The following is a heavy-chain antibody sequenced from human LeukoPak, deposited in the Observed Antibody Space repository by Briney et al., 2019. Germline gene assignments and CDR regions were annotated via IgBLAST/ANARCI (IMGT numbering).Heavy chain of an antibody. CDR2: IIPIFGTA. V-gene: IGHV1-69*13. D-gene: IGHD3-3*01. CDR1: GGTFSSYA. CDR3: ARAQVDTIFGVVIPNWFDP. J-gene: IGHJ5*02. Sequence: SVNVSCKASGGTFSSYAISWVRQAPGQGLEWMGGIIPIFGTANYAQKFQGRVTITADESTSTAYMELSSLRSEDTAVYYCARAQVDTIFGVVIPNWFDPWGQGTLVTVSS.